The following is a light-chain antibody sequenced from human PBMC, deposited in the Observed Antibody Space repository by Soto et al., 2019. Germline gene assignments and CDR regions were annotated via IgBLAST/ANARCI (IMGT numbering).Light chain of an antibody. CDR2: DDN. V-gene: IGLV1-51*01. CDR1: SSNIGGNS. J-gene: IGLJ1*01. Sequence: QSVLTQPPSVSAAPGQKVTISCSGSSSNIGGNSVSWYQQLPGTAPKLLIYDDNKRPSGIPVRSSGSKSGTSATLGITGFQTGDEADYYCGSWDSSLSAYVFGTGTKVT. CDR3: GSWDSSLSAYV.